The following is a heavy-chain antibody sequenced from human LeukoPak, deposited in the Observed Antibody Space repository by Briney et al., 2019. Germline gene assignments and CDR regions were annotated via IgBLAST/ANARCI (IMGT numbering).Heavy chain of an antibody. CDR1: GGSISSGSYD. D-gene: IGHD3-22*01. Sequence: PSQTLSLTCTVSGGSISSGSYDWSWIRQPAGKGLEWIGEINHSGSTNYNPSLKSRVTISVDTSKNQFSLKLSSVTAADTAVYYCARLTYYYDSSGLEKIDPWGQGTLVTVSS. CDR2: INHSGST. V-gene: IGHV4-61*09. CDR3: ARLTYYYDSSGLEKIDP. J-gene: IGHJ5*02.